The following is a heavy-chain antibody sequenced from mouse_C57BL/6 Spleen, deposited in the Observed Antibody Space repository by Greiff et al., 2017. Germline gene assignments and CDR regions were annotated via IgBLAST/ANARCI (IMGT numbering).Heavy chain of an antibody. J-gene: IGHJ3*01. D-gene: IGHD2-4*01. V-gene: IGHV1-72*01. CDR2: IDPISGGT. CDR3: ARFYDYSAWFAY. CDR1: GYTFTSYW. Sequence: VQLQQSGAELVKPGASVKLSCKASGYTFTSYWMHWVKQRPGRGLEWIGRIDPISGGTKYNEKFKSKATLTVDKPSSTAYMQLSSLTSEDSAVYYCARFYDYSAWFAYWGQGTLVTVSA.